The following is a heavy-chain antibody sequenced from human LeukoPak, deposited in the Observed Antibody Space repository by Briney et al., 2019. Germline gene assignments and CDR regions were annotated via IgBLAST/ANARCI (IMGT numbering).Heavy chain of an antibody. CDR1: GGSISSGGYS. CDR2: IYHSGST. CDR3: ARGGDDYGGNPFDY. D-gene: IGHD4-23*01. V-gene: IGHV4-30-2*01. J-gene: IGHJ4*02. Sequence: SETLSLTCAISGGSISSGGYSWSWIRQPPGKGLEWIGYIYHSGSTYYNPSLKSRVTISVDRSKNQFSLKLSSVTAADTAVYYCARGGDDYGGNPFDYWGQGTLVTVSS.